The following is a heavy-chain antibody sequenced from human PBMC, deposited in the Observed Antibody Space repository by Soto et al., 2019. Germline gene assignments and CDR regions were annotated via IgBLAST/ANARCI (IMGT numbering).Heavy chain of an antibody. CDR3: VKAHSSGWGLDY. V-gene: IGHV3-23*01. Sequence: EVQLLESGGGLVQPGGSLRLSCAASGFTFSSYAMSWVRQAPGKGLEWVSAISGSGGSTYYADSVKGRFTISRDNTKNTLYLQMNSLRAEDTAVYYCVKAHSSGWGLDYWGQGTLVTVSS. CDR1: GFTFSSYA. J-gene: IGHJ4*02. D-gene: IGHD6-19*01. CDR2: ISGSGGST.